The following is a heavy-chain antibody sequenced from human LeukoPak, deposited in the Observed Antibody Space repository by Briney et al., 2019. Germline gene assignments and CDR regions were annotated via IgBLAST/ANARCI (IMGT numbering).Heavy chain of an antibody. CDR2: INHSGST. D-gene: IGHD6-19*01. CDR3: ARGRVAVAGRFDY. Sequence: SETLSLTCAVSGGSISSSNWWSWVRQPPGKGLEWIGEINHSGSTNYNPSLKSRVTISVDTSKNQFSLKPSSVTAADTAVYYCARGRVAVAGRFDYWGQGTLVTVSS. V-gene: IGHV4-4*02. J-gene: IGHJ4*02. CDR1: GGSISSSNW.